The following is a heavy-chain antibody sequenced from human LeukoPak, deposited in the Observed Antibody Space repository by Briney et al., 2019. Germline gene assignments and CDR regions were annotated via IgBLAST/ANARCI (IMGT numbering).Heavy chain of an antibody. J-gene: IGHJ4*02. CDR2: ISSSGSTI. CDR1: GFTFSSYE. Sequence: GGSLRLSCAASGFTFSSYEMNWVRQAPGKGLEWVSYISSSGSTIYYADSVKGRFTISRDNAKNSLYLQMNSLRSEDTAVYYCARESEYYDYVWGRNDVGYFDYWGQGTLVTVSS. CDR3: ARESEYYDYVWGRNDVGYFDY. D-gene: IGHD3-16*01. V-gene: IGHV3-48*03.